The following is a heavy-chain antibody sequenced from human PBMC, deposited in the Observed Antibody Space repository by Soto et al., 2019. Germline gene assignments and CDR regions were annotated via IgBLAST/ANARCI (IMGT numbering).Heavy chain of an antibody. V-gene: IGHV1-46*01. Sequence: ASVKVSCKASGYTFTSYHMHWVRQAPGQGLEWMGIINPSGGSTSYAQKFQGRVTMTRDTSTSTVYMELSSLRSEDTAVYYCARSVGDPNYYYYGMDVWGQGTTVTVSS. CDR2: INPSGGST. CDR1: GYTFTSYH. J-gene: IGHJ6*02. D-gene: IGHD4-17*01. CDR3: ARSVGDPNYYYYGMDV.